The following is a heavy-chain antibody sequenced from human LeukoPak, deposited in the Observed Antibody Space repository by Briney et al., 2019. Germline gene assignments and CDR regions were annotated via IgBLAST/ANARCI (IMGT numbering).Heavy chain of an antibody. CDR1: GFTFSSYA. CDR3: AKDPDIVGATTPDY. CDR2: ISGSGGST. V-gene: IGHV3-23*01. Sequence: GGSLRLSCAASGFTFSSYAMSWVRQAPGKGLEWISAISGSGGSTYYADFVKGRFTISRDNSKNTLYLQMNSLRAEDTAVYYCAKDPDIVGATTPDYWGQGTLVTVSS. D-gene: IGHD1-26*01. J-gene: IGHJ4*02.